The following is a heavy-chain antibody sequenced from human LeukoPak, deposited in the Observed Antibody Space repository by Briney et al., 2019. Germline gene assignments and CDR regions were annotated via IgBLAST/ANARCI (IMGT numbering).Heavy chain of an antibody. Sequence: SEPLPLTCTVSGGSISSSNYYWGWVRQPPGRGLEWIGSIYYSGRTFYNPSLKSRVTMSVDTSKNQFSLNLSSVTAADTAVYYCARLIIAAAGPGRWFDPWGQGTVVTVSS. CDR2: IYYSGRT. D-gene: IGHD6-25*01. V-gene: IGHV4-39*01. CDR1: GGSISSSNYY. J-gene: IGHJ5*02. CDR3: ARLIIAAAGPGRWFDP.